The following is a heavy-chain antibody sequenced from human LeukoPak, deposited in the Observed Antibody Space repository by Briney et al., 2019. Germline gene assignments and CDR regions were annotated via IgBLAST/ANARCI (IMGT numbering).Heavy chain of an antibody. D-gene: IGHD7-27*01. J-gene: IGHJ3*02. CDR3: ARYRKWGLDAFDI. CDR1: GGTFSSYA. CDR2: IIPIFGTA. V-gene: IGHV1-69*13. Sequence: SVKVSCKASGGTFSSYAISWVRQAPGQGLEWRGGIIPIFGTANYAQKLQGRVTMTAEESTSTAYMELSRLRSEDTAVYYCARYRKWGLDAFDIWGQGTMVTVSS.